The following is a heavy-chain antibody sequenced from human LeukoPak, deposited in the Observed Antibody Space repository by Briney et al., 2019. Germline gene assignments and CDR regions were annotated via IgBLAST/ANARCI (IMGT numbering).Heavy chain of an antibody. CDR3: ARDDSLTYYYDTSGYYS. CDR1: GFTFSSYE. CDR2: ISSSGSTI. V-gene: IGHV3-48*03. D-gene: IGHD3-22*01. J-gene: IGHJ4*02. Sequence: GGSLILSCAASGFTFSSYEMNWVRQAPGKGLEWVSYISSSGSTIYYADSVKGRFTISRDNAKNSLYLQMNSLRAEDTAVYYCARDDSLTYYYDTSGYYSWGQGTLVTVSS.